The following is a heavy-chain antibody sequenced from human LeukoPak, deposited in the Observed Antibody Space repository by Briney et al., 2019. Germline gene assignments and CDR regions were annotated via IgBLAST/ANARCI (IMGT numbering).Heavy chain of an antibody. CDR3: ARHGPIISMIVGERAFDI. Sequence: GGSLRLSRAASGFTFSSYSMNWVRQAPGKGLEWVSSISSSSSYIYSADSLKGRFTISRDNAKNSLYLQLNSLRAEDTAVYYCARHGPIISMIVGERAFDIWGQGTMVTVSS. CDR2: ISSSSSYI. V-gene: IGHV3-21*01. CDR1: GFTFSSYS. J-gene: IGHJ3*02. D-gene: IGHD3-22*01.